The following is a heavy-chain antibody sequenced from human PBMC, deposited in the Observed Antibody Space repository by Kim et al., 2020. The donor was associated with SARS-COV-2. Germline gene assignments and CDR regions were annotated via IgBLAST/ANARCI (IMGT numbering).Heavy chain of an antibody. CDR1: GFTFTSSA. D-gene: IGHD2-15*01. CDR2: IVVGSGNT. J-gene: IGHJ3*02. CDR3: SAPDCSGGSCFDAFNI. V-gene: IGHV1-58*01. Sequence: SVKVSCKASGFTFTSSAVQWVRQARGQRLEWIGWIVVGSGNTNYAQKFHERVTITRDMSTSTAYMELSSLRSEDTAVYYCSAPDCSGGSCFDAFNIWGQGTMVTVSS.